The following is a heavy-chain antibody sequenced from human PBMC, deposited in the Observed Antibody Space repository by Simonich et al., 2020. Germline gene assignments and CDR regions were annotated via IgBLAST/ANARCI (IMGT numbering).Heavy chain of an antibody. CDR3: ARHAGFAFDI. V-gene: IGHV4-39*01. CDR2: IYYSGST. J-gene: IGHJ3*02. D-gene: IGHD6-13*01. CDR1: GGSISSSSYY. Sequence: QLQLQESGPGLVKPSETLSLTCTVSGGSISSSSYYWGWIRQPPGKGLEWIGRIYYSGSTYYNPTRKSRGSISGDTSKNQFSLKLSSVTAADTAVYYCARHAGFAFDIWGQGTMVTVSS.